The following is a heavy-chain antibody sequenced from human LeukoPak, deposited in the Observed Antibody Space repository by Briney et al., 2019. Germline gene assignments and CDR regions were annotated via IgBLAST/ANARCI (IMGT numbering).Heavy chain of an antibody. V-gene: IGHV3-53*01. CDR3: ARDASPDIVVVPAASYYYYYGMDV. D-gene: IGHD2-2*01. J-gene: IGHJ6*02. Sequence: GGSLRLSCAASGFTVSSNYMGWVRQAPGKGLEWVSVIYSGGTTYYADSVKGRFTISRDNSKNTLYLQMNSLRAEDTAVYYCARDASPDIVVVPAASYYYYYGMDVWGQGTTVTVSS. CDR1: GFTVSSNY. CDR2: IYSGGTT.